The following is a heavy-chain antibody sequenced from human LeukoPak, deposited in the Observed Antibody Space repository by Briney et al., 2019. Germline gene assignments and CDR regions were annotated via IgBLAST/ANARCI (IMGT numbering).Heavy chain of an antibody. CDR3: ARVIEVFGVVSDAFDI. V-gene: IGHV4-38-2*02. Sequence: SETLSLTCTVSGYSISSGYYWGWIRQPPGKGLEWIGSIYHSGSTYYNPSLKSRVTISVDRSKNQFSLKLSSVTAADTAVYYCARVIEVFGVVSDAFDIWGQGTMVTVSS. D-gene: IGHD3-3*01. CDR2: IYHSGST. J-gene: IGHJ3*02. CDR1: GYSISSGYY.